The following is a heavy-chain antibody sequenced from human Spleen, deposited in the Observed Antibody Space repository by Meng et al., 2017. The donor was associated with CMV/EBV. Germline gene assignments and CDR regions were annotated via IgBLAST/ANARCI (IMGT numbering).Heavy chain of an antibody. Sequence: FSDHYMDWVRQTPGKGLEWVGRARNKAYTHTTEYAASVKGRFTISRDDSKNSLYLEMNSLKIEDTAVYYCARMAVIEGYLSEYYFDFWGRGTLVTVSS. D-gene: IGHD3-10*01. V-gene: IGHV3-72*01. CDR3: ARMAVIEGYLSEYYFDF. CDR1: FSDHY. CDR2: ARNKAYTHTT. J-gene: IGHJ4*02.